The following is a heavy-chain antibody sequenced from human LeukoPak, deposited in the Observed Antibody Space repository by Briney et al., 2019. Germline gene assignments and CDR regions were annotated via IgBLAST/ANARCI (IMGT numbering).Heavy chain of an antibody. J-gene: IGHJ5*02. D-gene: IGHD6-13*01. CDR2: IYYSGST. CDR3: ASVAFWGSSWGWFDP. V-gene: IGHV4-39*07. Sequence: SETLSLTCTVSGGSISSSSYYWGWIRQPPGKGLEWIGSIYYSGSTYYNPSLKSRVTISVDTSKNQFSLKLSSVTAADTAVYYCASVAFWGSSWGWFDPWGQGTLVTVSS. CDR1: GGSISSSSYY.